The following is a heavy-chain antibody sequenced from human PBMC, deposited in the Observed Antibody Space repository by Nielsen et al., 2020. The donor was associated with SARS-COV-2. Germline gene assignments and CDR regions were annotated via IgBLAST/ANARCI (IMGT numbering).Heavy chain of an antibody. Sequence: ASVKVSCKASGYTFTSYDINWVRQATGQGLEWMGWMNPNSGNTGYAQKFQGRVTMTRNTSISTAYMELSSLRSEDTAVYYCVRGRKYYYDSSGYYPFDYWGQGTLVTVSS. D-gene: IGHD3-22*01. J-gene: IGHJ4*02. V-gene: IGHV1-8*01. CDR3: VRGRKYYYDSSGYYPFDY. CDR1: GYTFTSYD. CDR2: MNPNSGNT.